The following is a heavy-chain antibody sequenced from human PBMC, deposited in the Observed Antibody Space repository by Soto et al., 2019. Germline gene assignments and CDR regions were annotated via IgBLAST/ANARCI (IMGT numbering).Heavy chain of an antibody. CDR1: GFTFKNYA. D-gene: IGHD1-1*01. V-gene: IGHV3-23*01. CDR3: AKLGNSGTGWFDP. J-gene: IGHJ5*02. Sequence: GGSLRLSCAASGFTFKNYAMTWVRQAPGKGLEWVSSMTGSSGSTFYADSVKGRFTISRDNSRNTLFLQMSSLRAEDTAVYYCAKLGNSGTGWFDPWGQGTVVTVSS. CDR2: MTGSSGST.